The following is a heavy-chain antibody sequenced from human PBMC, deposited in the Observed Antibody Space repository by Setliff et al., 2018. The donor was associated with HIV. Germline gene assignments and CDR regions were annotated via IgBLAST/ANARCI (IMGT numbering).Heavy chain of an antibody. CDR3: VRDYMWAFDY. CDR2: ISSSSSYI. Sequence: PGGSLRLSCAASGFTFSSYSMNWVRQVPGKGLEWVSSISSSSSYIWYADSVRGRFTISRDNTKNSLYLQMNNLRAEDTAVYYCVRDYMWAFDYWGQGTLVTVSS. V-gene: IGHV3-21*01. D-gene: IGHD1-26*01. J-gene: IGHJ4*02. CDR1: GFTFSSYS.